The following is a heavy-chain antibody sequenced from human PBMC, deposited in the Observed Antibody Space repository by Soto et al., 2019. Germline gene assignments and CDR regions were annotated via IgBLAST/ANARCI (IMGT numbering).Heavy chain of an antibody. CDR3: ARVFCSCGSCDPYYYGMDG. Sequence: GGSLRLSCAASGFTFSSYGIHWVRQAPGKGLEWVAVIWYDGSNKYYADSVKGRFTISRDNSKNTLYLQMNSLRAEDTAVYYCARVFCSCGSCDPYYYGMDGWGQGTTVTVSS. D-gene: IGHD2-15*01. CDR2: IWYDGSNK. CDR1: GFTFSSYG. J-gene: IGHJ6*02. V-gene: IGHV3-33*01.